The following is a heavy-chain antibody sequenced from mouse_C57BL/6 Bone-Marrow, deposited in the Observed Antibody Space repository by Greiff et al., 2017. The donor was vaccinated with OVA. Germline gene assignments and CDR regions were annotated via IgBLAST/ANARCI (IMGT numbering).Heavy chain of an antibody. CDR1: GYTFTDYN. V-gene: IGHV1-18*01. D-gene: IGHD2-1*01. Sequence: VQLKESGPELVKPGASVKIPCKASGYTFTDYNMDWVKQSHGKSLEWIGDINPNNGGTIYNQKFKGKATLTVDKSSSTAYMELRSLTSEDTAVYYCARFGKRAYWGQGTLVTVSA. CDR3: ARFGKRAY. J-gene: IGHJ3*01. CDR2: INPNNGGT.